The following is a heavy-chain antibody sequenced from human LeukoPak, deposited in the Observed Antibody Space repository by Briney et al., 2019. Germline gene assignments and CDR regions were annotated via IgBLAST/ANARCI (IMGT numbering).Heavy chain of an antibody. CDR1: GGSISSYY. Sequence: PSETLSLTCTVSGGSISSYYWSWIRQPPGKGLEWIGYIYYSGSTNYNPSLKSRVTISVDTSKNQFSLKLSSVTAADTAVYYCASSIVVVPAAMGRAFDIWGQGTMVTVSS. D-gene: IGHD2-2*01. CDR2: IYYSGST. V-gene: IGHV4-59*08. CDR3: ASSIVVVPAAMGRAFDI. J-gene: IGHJ3*02.